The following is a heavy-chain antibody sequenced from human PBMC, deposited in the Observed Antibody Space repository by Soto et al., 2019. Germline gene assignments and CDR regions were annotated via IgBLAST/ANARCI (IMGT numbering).Heavy chain of an antibody. CDR2: ISGSGDTT. CDR1: GFTFRNNA. CDR3: ARDLSYGGLDY. D-gene: IGHD3-10*01. Sequence: TGGSLRLSCAGSGFTFRNNAMSWVRQTPGKGLEWVSGISGSGDTTYNADSVKGRFTLSRDNSKSTLFLQMNNLRVDDTAVHYCARDLSYGGLDYWGQGVLVTVSS. V-gene: IGHV3-23*01. J-gene: IGHJ4*02.